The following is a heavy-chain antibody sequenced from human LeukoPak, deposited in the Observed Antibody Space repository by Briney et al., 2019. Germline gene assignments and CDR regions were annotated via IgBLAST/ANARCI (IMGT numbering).Heavy chain of an antibody. Sequence: SETLSLTCTVSGGSISSYYWSWIRQPAGKGLEWIGRIYTSGSTNYNPSLKSRVTMSVDTSKNQFSLKLSSVTAADTAVYYCARGTLGQLDADSSGDYRAFDIWGQGTMVTVSS. V-gene: IGHV4-4*07. D-gene: IGHD3-22*01. CDR2: IYTSGST. CDR1: GGSISSYY. J-gene: IGHJ3*02. CDR3: ARGTLGQLDADSSGDYRAFDI.